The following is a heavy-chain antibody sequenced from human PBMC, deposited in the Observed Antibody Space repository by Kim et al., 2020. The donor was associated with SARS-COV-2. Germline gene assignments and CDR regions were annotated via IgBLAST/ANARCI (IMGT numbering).Heavy chain of an antibody. CDR2: INHSGST. V-gene: IGHV4-34*01. J-gene: IGHJ4*02. CDR1: GGSFSGYY. CDR3: ARGRRVLRFLEWLLYFDY. Sequence: SETLSLTCAVYGGSFSGYYWSWIRQPPGKGLEWIGEINHSGSTNYNPSLKSRVTISVDTSKNQFSLKLSSVTAADTAVYYCARGRRVLRFLEWLLYFDYWGQVALVTVTS. D-gene: IGHD3-3*01.